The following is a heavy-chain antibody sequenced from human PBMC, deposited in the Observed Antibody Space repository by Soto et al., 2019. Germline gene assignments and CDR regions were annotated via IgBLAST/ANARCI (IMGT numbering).Heavy chain of an antibody. CDR1: GGTFSSYA. D-gene: IGHD6-13*01. J-gene: IGHJ4*02. CDR3: ERASRGLSSSWTFDY. CDR2: IIPIFGTA. V-gene: IGHV1-69*01. Sequence: QVQMEQSGAQVTKPGSSVKISCKASGGTFSSYAISWVRQAPGHGLEWMGGIIPIFGTANYAHKCQGRVTITADESTSTAYRELSSLCSEDTAVYYCERASRGLSSSWTFDYWGQGTLVTVSS.